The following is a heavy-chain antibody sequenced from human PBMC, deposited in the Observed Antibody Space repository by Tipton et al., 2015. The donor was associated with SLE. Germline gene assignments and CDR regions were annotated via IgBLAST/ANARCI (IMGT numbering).Heavy chain of an antibody. CDR1: GGSISGTSHY. Sequence: TLSLTCTVSGGSISGTSHYWGWIRQSPGKGLEWLGSIYYSGTTYYNPSLKSRVTISVDTSKNQFSLKLSSVTAADTAVYYCASQGATGYWGQGTLVTVSS. V-gene: IGHV4-39*01. CDR3: ASQGATGY. J-gene: IGHJ4*02. D-gene: IGHD1-26*01. CDR2: IYYSGTT.